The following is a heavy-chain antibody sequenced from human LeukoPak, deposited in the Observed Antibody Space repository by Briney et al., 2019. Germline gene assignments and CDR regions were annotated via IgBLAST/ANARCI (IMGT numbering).Heavy chain of an antibody. CDR2: IYYSGST. J-gene: IGHJ6*02. D-gene: IGHD6-13*01. CDR3: ARLPFTTGDSSSWYVRYYYYYGMDV. V-gene: IGHV4-30-4*01. CDR1: GGSISSGDYY. Sequence: SETLSLTCTVSGGSISSGDYYWSWIRQPPGKGLEWIGYIYYSGSTYYNPSLKSRVTISVDTSKNQFSLKLSSVTAADTAVYYCARLPFTTGDSSSWYVRYYYYYGMDVWGQGTTVTVSS.